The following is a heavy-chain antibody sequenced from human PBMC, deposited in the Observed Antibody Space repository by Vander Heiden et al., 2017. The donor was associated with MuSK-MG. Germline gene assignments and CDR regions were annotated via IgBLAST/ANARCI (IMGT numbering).Heavy chain of an antibody. CDR3: ARRPGYSSGWYIAFDI. Sequence: MGIIYPGDSDTRYSPSFQGQVTISADKSISTAYLQWSSLKASDTAMYYCARRPGYSSGWYIAFDIWGQGTMVTVSS. CDR2: IYPGDSDT. V-gene: IGHV5-51*01. D-gene: IGHD6-19*01. J-gene: IGHJ3*02.